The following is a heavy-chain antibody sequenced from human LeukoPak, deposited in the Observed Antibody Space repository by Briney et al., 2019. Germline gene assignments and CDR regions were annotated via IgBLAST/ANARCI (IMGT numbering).Heavy chain of an antibody. CDR1: GFTFDDYA. Sequence: GGSLRLSCAASGFTFDDYAMSWVRQAPGKGLEWVSGISDSGSSTYYADSVKGRFTISRDNSKNTLYLQMNSLRAEDTAVYYCAKGHYYGSGGIGAPYDYWGQGTLVTVSS. D-gene: IGHD3-10*01. J-gene: IGHJ4*02. CDR3: AKGHYYGSGGIGAPYDY. CDR2: ISDSGSST. V-gene: IGHV3-23*01.